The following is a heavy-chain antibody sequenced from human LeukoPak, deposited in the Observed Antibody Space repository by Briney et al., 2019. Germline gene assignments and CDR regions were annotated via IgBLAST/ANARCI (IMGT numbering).Heavy chain of an antibody. CDR1: GFTFSHYY. CDR2: ISSSSSYT. Sequence: PGGSLRLSCAASGFTFSHYYMSWIRRAPGKGLEWVSYISSSSSYTNYADSVKGRFTISRDNAKNSLYLQMNSLRAEDTAVYYCARGYCSSTSCYVFAFDIWGQETMVTVSS. V-gene: IGHV3-11*06. J-gene: IGHJ3*02. D-gene: IGHD2-2*01. CDR3: ARGYCSSTSCYVFAFDI.